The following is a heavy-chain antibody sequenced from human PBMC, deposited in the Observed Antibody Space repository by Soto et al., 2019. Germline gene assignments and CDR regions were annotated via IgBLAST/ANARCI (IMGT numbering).Heavy chain of an antibody. CDR3: ARERAEDALYYYDSSGYYWDY. Sequence: QVQLQESGPGLVKPSQTLSLTCTVSGGSISSGGYYWSWIRQHPGKGLEWIGYIYYSGSTYYNPSLKSRVTISVDTSKNHFSLKLSSVTAADTAVYYCARERAEDALYYYDSSGYYWDYWGQGTLVTVSS. D-gene: IGHD3-22*01. CDR1: GGSISSGGYY. V-gene: IGHV4-31*03. CDR2: IYYSGST. J-gene: IGHJ4*02.